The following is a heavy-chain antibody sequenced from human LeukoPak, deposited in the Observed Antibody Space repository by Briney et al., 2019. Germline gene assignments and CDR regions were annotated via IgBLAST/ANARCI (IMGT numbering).Heavy chain of an antibody. Sequence: GGSLRLSCAASGFTFSSYWMSWVRQAPGKGLEWVANIKQDGSEKYYVDSVKGRFTISRDNAKNSLYLQMNSLRAEDTAVFYCATVGWSSYYFDYWGQGTLVTVSS. CDR2: IKQDGSEK. D-gene: IGHD6-19*01. CDR1: GFTFSSYW. CDR3: ATVGWSSYYFDY. V-gene: IGHV3-7*01. J-gene: IGHJ4*02.